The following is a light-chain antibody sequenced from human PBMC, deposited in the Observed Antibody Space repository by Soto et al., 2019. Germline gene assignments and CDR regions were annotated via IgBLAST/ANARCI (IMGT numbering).Light chain of an antibody. CDR2: GSF. J-gene: IGKJ5*01. V-gene: IGKV3-15*01. CDR1: QSVDNN. Sequence: EIVMTQSPVTLSASPGESATLSCRASQSVDNNVAWYQQKPGQAPRLLIVGSFARATGIPARFSGSGSGSEFTLTISGLQYEDFAIYYSQQYNDRPPITFGQGTRLEIK. CDR3: QQYNDRPPIT.